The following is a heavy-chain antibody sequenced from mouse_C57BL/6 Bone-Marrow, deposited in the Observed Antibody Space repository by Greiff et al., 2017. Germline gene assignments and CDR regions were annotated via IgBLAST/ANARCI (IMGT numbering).Heavy chain of an antibody. CDR1: GYTFTSYW. Sequence: VQLQQSGAELVMPGASVKLSCKASGYTFTSYWMNWVKQRPGQGLEWIGEIYPSDSYTNYNQKFKGKSTLTVDKSSSPAYMQLSSLTSADSAVFYCVSGYDYSRTGFDYWGQGTTLTVSS. V-gene: IGHV1-69*01. CDR3: VSGYDYSRTGFDY. D-gene: IGHD2-4*01. J-gene: IGHJ2*01. CDR2: IYPSDSYT.